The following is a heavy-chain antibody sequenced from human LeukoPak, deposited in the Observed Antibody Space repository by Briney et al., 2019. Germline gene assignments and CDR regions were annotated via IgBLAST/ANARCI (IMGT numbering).Heavy chain of an antibody. J-gene: IGHJ4*02. CDR2: ISAYNGNT. D-gene: IGHD3-10*01. CDR1: GYTFTSYG. Sequence: GASVKVSCKASGYTFTSYGISWVRQAPGQGLEWMGWISAYNGNTNYAQKLQGRVTITTDTSTSTAYMEVRSLRSEDTAVYYCARLGPHYYGSGNIIDHWGQGTLVPVSS. V-gene: IGHV1-18*01. CDR3: ARLGPHYYGSGNIIDH.